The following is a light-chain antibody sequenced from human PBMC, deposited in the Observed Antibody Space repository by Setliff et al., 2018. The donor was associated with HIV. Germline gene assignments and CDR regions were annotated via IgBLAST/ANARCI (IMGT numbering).Light chain of an antibody. Sequence: QSALAQPASVSGSPRQSLTISCTGTTREFGSYNLVSWYQQHPGRAPKLIIYGVNKRPSEVSSRFSASKSGDTASLTISELQAEDEADYYCCSYTGDIILYVFGTGTKVTVL. CDR2: GVN. V-gene: IGLV2-23*02. CDR3: CSYTGDIILYV. J-gene: IGLJ1*01. CDR1: TREFGSYNL.